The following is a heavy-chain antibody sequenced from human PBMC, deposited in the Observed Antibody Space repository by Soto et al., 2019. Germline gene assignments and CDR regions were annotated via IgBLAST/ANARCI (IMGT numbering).Heavy chain of an antibody. J-gene: IGHJ4*02. V-gene: IGHV3-13*01. CDR1: GFTFSSYD. CDR3: ARASIAAAGIDY. CDR2: IGTAGDT. Sequence: GGSLRLSCAASGFTFSSYDMHWVRQATGKGLEWVSAIGTAGDTYYPGSVKGRFTISRENAKNSLYLQMNSLRAEDTAVYYCARASIAAAGIDYWGQGTLVTVSS. D-gene: IGHD6-13*01.